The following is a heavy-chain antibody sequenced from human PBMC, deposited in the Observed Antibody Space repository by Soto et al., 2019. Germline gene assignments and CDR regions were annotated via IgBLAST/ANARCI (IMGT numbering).Heavy chain of an antibody. J-gene: IGHJ4*02. CDR2: ISYDGSNK. CDR3: AKDGVTIFDY. Sequence: GGSLRLSCAASGFTFSSYGMHWVRQAPGKGLEWVAVISYDGSNKYYADSVKGRFTISRDNSKNTLYLQMNSLRAEDTAVYYCAKDGVTIFDYWGQGTLVTVSS. D-gene: IGHD4-4*01. V-gene: IGHV3-30*18. CDR1: GFTFSSYG.